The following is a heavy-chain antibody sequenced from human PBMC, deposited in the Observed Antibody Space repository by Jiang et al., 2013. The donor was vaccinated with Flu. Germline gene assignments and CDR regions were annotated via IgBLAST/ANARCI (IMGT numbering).Heavy chain of an antibody. CDR3: ARGFSYRFDP. J-gene: IGHJ5*02. D-gene: IGHD1-1*01. V-gene: IGHV7-4-1*02. CDR1: TSHH. Sequence: TSHHMDWVRQAPGQGLEWMGWINTNTGNPTYAQGFTGRFVFSLDTSVSTAYLQISSLTAEDTAVYYCARGFSYRFDPWGQGTLVTVSS. CDR2: INTNTGNP.